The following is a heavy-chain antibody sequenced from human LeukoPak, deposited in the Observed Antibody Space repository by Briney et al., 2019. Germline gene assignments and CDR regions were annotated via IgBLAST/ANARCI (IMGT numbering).Heavy chain of an antibody. V-gene: IGHV1-69*05. CDR2: IIPIFGTA. Sequence: SVKFSCKASGGTFSNYAISWVRQAPGQGLEWMGGIIPIFGTANYAQKFQGRVTITTDESTSTAYMELSSLRSEDTAVYYCAGVVVPAAMRYYYYYMDVWGKGTTVTVSS. CDR3: AGVVVPAAMRYYYYYMDV. CDR1: GGTFSNYA. D-gene: IGHD2-2*01. J-gene: IGHJ6*03.